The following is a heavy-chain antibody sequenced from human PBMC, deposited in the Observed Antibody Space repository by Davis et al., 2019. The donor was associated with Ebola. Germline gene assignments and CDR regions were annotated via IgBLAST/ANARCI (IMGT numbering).Heavy chain of an antibody. D-gene: IGHD4-23*01. CDR3: ARMENGGNYVRNPNFPTLDY. V-gene: IGHV5-51*01. Sequence: GESLKISCKVSGYSFTSYWIGWVRQMPGKGLEWMGIIYPGDSDTRYSPSFQGQVTISADKSISTAYLQWSSLKASDTAMYYCARMENGGNYVRNPNFPTLDYWGQGTLVTVSS. J-gene: IGHJ4*02. CDR1: GYSFTSYW. CDR2: IYPGDSDT.